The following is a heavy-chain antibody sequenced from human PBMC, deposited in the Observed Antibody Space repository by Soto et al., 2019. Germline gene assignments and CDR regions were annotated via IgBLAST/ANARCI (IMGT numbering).Heavy chain of an antibody. J-gene: IGHJ3*02. Sequence: PSETLSLTCTVSGGSIRSYYWSWIRQPPGKGLEWIGYIYYSGSTNYNPSPKSRVTISVDTSKNQFSLKLSSVTAADTAVYYCARDFPDTWSPDAFDIWGQGTMVTVSS. CDR2: IYYSGST. V-gene: IGHV4-59*01. CDR1: GGSIRSYY. D-gene: IGHD2-15*01. CDR3: ARDFPDTWSPDAFDI.